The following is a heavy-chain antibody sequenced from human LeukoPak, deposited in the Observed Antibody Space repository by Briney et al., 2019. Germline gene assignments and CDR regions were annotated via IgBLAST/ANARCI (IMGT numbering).Heavy chain of an antibody. CDR2: INHSGST. CDR1: GGSISTYY. D-gene: IGHD6-6*01. J-gene: IGHJ5*02. Sequence: SETLSLTCTVSGGSISTYYWSWIRQPPGKGLEWIGEINHSGSTNYNPSLKSRVTISVDTSKNQFSLKLSSVTAADTAVYYCARGRYSSSWRWFDPWGQGTLVTVSS. CDR3: ARGRYSSSWRWFDP. V-gene: IGHV4-34*01.